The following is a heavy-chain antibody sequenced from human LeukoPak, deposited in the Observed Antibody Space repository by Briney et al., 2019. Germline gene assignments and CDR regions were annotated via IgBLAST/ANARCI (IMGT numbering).Heavy chain of an antibody. CDR1: GGSVSSGSYY. J-gene: IGHJ4*02. Sequence: PSETLSLACTVSGGSVSSGSYYWSWIRQPPGKALEWIGYIFYNGRANYNPSLESRVTLSVDTSKDQFSLRLTSVTAADTAMYYCARGPYSSDAGYWGQGTLVTVSS. CDR3: ARGPYSSDAGY. D-gene: IGHD6-25*01. CDR2: IFYNGRA. V-gene: IGHV4-61*01.